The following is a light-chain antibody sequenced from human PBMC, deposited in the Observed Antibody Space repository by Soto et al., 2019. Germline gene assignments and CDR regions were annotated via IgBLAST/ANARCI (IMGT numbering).Light chain of an antibody. CDR1: QGISNY. J-gene: IGKJ1*01. V-gene: IGKV1-27*01. CDR3: QKSNSAPWT. Sequence: DIQMTQSPSSLSASVGDRVTITCRASQGISNYLAWYQQKPGKVPKLLIFAASTLQSRVPSRFSGSGSGTDVTLTISSLQPEDVATYYCQKSNSAPWTVGQGTKVEI. CDR2: AAS.